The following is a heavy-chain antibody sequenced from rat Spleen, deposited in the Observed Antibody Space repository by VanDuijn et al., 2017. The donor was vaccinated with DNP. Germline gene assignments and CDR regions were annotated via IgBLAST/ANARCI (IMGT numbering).Heavy chain of an antibody. CDR2: ISPSGGST. V-gene: IGHV5S23*01. CDR1: GFTFSDYN. Sequence: EVQLVESGGDLVQPGRSLRLSCAASGFTFSDYNMAWVRQAPKKGLEWVASISPSGGSTYYRDSVKGRFTISRDNAKSTLYLQMDSLRSEDTATYYCARPALRVWDWFAYWGQGTLVTVSS. J-gene: IGHJ3*01. D-gene: IGHD1-7*01. CDR3: ARPALRVWDWFAY.